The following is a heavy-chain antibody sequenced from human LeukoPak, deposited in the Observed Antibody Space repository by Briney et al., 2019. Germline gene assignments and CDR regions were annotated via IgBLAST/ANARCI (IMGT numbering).Heavy chain of an antibody. V-gene: IGHV1-69*02. CDR1: GGTYSSYT. CDR2: IIPILGIA. J-gene: IGHJ4*02. CDR3: ARGQPPHTLDY. Sequence: SVKVSCKVSGGTYSSYTISWVRQAPGQGLGWMGRIIPILGIANYAQKFQGRVTITADKYTSTAYMELSSQRSEDTAVYYCARGQPPHTLDYWGQGTLVTVSS.